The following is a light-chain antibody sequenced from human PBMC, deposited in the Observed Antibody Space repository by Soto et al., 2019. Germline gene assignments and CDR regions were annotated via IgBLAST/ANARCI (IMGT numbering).Light chain of an antibody. CDR2: RNN. CDR3: ASWDDYLSGVV. J-gene: IGLJ2*01. V-gene: IGLV1-47*01. Sequence: QSVLPQPPSASGTPGQRVSISCSGSSSNIGTNYVYWYQQFPGTAPKLLIYRNNQRPSGVPDRFSGSKSGTSASLAISGLRSEDEGDYYCASWDDYLSGVVLGGGTELTVL. CDR1: SSNIGTNY.